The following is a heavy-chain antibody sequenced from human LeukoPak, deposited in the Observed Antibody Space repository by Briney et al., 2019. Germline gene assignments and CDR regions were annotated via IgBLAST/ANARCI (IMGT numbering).Heavy chain of an antibody. Sequence: SETLSLTCTVSGGSISSNSYYWGWIRQPPGKGLEWIGNIYYSGNAYYNPSLKSRVTISVDTSKNQFSLKLSSVTAAATAVYYCARVVRYDFWSGYYLYYYYMDVWGKGTAVTVSS. V-gene: IGHV4-39*07. D-gene: IGHD3-3*01. CDR2: IYYSGNA. CDR1: GGSISSNSYY. CDR3: ARVVRYDFWSGYYLYYYYMDV. J-gene: IGHJ6*03.